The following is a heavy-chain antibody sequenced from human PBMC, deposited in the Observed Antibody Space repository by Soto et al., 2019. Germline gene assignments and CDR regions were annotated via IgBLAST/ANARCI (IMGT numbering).Heavy chain of an antibody. V-gene: IGHV4-30-4*01. D-gene: IGHD3-3*01. J-gene: IGHJ6*02. CDR3: ARAKITIGPKYGMDV. Sequence: SETLSLTCTVSGGSISSGDYYWSWIRQPPGKGLEWIGYIYYSGSTYYNPSLKSRVTISVDTSKNQFSLKLSSVTAADTAVYYCARAKITIGPKYGMDVWGRGTTVTVSS. CDR1: GGSISSGDYY. CDR2: IYYSGST.